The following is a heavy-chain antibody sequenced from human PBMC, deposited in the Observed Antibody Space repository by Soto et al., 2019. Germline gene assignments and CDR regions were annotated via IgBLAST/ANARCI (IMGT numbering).Heavy chain of an antibody. Sequence: SETLSLTCTVSGGSISSGGYYWSWIRQHPGKGLEWIGYIFYSGTTYYNPSLKSRVTISVDTSKNQFSLKLSSVTAADTAVYYCARDRTSMIVGVVIGPNWFDPWGQGTLVPVSS. V-gene: IGHV4-31*03. CDR2: IFYSGTT. D-gene: IGHD3-3*01. CDR1: GGSISSGGYY. J-gene: IGHJ5*02. CDR3: ARDRTSMIVGVVIGPNWFDP.